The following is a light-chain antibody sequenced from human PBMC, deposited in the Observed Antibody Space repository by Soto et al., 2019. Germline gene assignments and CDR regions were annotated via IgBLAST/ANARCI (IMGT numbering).Light chain of an antibody. CDR2: G. CDR1: NSNIGTGFD. CDR3: QSYDSSLSRRWV. J-gene: IGLJ3*02. V-gene: IGLV1-40*01. Sequence: QPVLKQPPSVSGAPGQRVTIACTGNNSNIGTGFDVHWYQQLPGTAPKLLVAGNRPSGVPDRFSVSKSGASASLAITGLQAEDEADYYCQSYDSSLSRRWVFGGGTKLTVL.